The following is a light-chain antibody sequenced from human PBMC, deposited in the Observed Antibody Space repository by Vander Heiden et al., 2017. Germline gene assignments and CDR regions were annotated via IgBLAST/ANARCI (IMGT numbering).Light chain of an antibody. CDR1: QGIRND. V-gene: IGKV1-17*01. J-gene: IGKJ4*01. Sequence: DIQMTQSPSSLSASVRDRVTITCRASQGIRNDLGWYQQKPRKAPQRLIYAASSLRGGGISTCSGSGGSTEFTLTISSRQPDDYAAYYCRQQSSNLRALTFGRGTKLEIK. CDR2: AAS. CDR3: RQQSSNLRALT.